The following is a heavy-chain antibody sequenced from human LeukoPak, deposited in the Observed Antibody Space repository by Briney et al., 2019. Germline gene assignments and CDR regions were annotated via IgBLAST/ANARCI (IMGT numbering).Heavy chain of an antibody. Sequence: GESLRLSCSASGFTFGAYAMYWVRQAPGKGLEYVSGISNNGGSSFYADSVMGRFTISRDNSKNTLYLQMSSLRAEDTAVYYCVKITSVTGGDCWGQGTRLTVSS. D-gene: IGHD1-1*01. CDR2: ISNNGGSS. CDR3: VKITSVTGGDC. J-gene: IGHJ4*02. CDR1: GFTFGAYA. V-gene: IGHV3-64D*09.